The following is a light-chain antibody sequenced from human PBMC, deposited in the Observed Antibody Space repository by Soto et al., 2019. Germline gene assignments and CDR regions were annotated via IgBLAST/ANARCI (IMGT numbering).Light chain of an antibody. CDR3: MQSQTMSIT. V-gene: IGKV2D-29*01. CDR2: EVS. Sequence: DVVMTQTPLSLSVTPGQPASISCKSSQSLLHTDGKTYLYWYVQRPGQPPQLLIYEVSKRFSGVPDRVSGSGSGTDFTLKISRVEAEDVGIYSCMQSQTMSITFGGGTKVEIK. CDR1: QSLLHTDGKTY. J-gene: IGKJ4*01.